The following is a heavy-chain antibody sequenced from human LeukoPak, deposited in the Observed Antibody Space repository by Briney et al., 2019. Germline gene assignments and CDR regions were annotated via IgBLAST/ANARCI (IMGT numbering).Heavy chain of an antibody. Sequence: SETLSLTCSVSGGSISGYYWSWIRQPPGKRLECIGYIHYSGGTNYNPPLKSRVTVSVDTSNNRFSLRLTSVTAADTAVYYCARLGYCYDTHCLPDYWGQGTLVTVSS. CDR3: ARLGYCYDTHCLPDY. CDR1: GGSISGYY. D-gene: IGHD2-15*01. V-gene: IGHV4-59*01. J-gene: IGHJ4*02. CDR2: IHYSGGT.